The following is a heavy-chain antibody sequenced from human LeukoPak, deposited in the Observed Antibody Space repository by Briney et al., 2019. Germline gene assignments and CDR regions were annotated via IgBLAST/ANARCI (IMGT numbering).Heavy chain of an antibody. CDR2: ISYDGSNK. J-gene: IGHJ6*02. Sequence: GGSLRLSCAASVFTCSSYAMHWVRQAPGKGPEWVAVISYDGSNKYYADSVKGRFTISRDNSKNTLYLQMNSLRAEDTAVYYCAREVVPAAIIYYYYGMDVWGQGITVTVSS. D-gene: IGHD2-2*01. CDR1: VFTCSSYA. V-gene: IGHV3-30*04. CDR3: AREVVPAAIIYYYYGMDV.